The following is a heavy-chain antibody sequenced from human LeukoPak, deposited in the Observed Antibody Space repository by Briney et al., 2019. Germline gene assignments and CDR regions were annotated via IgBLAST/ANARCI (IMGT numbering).Heavy chain of an antibody. J-gene: IGHJ1*01. D-gene: IGHD6-19*01. V-gene: IGHV4-38-2*02. Sequence: SETLSLTCTVSGYSISSGYYWGWIRQPPGKGLEWIGSIYHSGSTYYNPSLKSRVTISVDTSKNQFSLKLSSVTAADTAVYYCARDLDSSGWYFQHWGQGTLVTVSS. CDR3: ARDLDSSGWYFQH. CDR2: IYHSGST. CDR1: GYSISSGYY.